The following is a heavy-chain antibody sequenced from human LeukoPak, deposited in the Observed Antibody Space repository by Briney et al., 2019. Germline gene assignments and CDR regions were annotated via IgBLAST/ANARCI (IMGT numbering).Heavy chain of an antibody. CDR1: GGTFSSYA. J-gene: IGHJ6*03. CDR3: ARGLPYYYYYYMDV. V-gene: IGHV1-69*06. Sequence: PVKVSCKASGGTFSSYAISWVRQAPGQGLEWMGGIIPIFGTANYAQKFQGRVTITADKSTSTAYMELSSLRSEDTAVYYCARGLPYYYYYYMDVWGKGTTVTVSS. CDR2: IIPIFGTA.